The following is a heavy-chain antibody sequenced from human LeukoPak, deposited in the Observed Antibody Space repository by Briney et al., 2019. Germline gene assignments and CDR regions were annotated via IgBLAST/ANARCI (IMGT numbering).Heavy chain of an antibody. J-gene: IGHJ4*02. Sequence: PGGSLRLSCAASGFTFSNAWMSWVRQAPGKGLEWVANIEPAGSATYYVDSVKGRFTISRDNAKNLLYLQMNSLRAEDSAVYHCGRFGYVAAVDSWGQGALVTVSS. CDR2: IEPAGSAT. V-gene: IGHV3-7*01. CDR3: GRFGYVAAVDS. CDR1: GFTFSNAW. D-gene: IGHD2-15*01.